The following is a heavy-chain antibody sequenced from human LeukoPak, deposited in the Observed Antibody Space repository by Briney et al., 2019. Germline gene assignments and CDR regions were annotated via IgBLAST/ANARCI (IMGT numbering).Heavy chain of an antibody. D-gene: IGHD2-2*01. CDR3: ARVPGRPAAVFDY. Sequence: SETLSLTCAVYGGSLSGYSWSWIRHPPGKGLEWLGEINHSGSTNYNPSLKSRVTISVDTSKNQFSLKLSSVTAAATAFYYCARVPGRPAAVFDYWGQGTLVTVSS. V-gene: IGHV4-34*01. J-gene: IGHJ4*02. CDR1: GGSLSGYS. CDR2: INHSGST.